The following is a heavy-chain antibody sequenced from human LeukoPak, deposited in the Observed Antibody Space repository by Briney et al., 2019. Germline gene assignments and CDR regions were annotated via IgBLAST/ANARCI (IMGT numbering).Heavy chain of an antibody. D-gene: IGHD6-19*01. CDR2: ISYDGSNK. Sequence: GGSLRLSCAASGFTFSSYAMHWVRQAPAKGLEWVAVISYDGSNKYYADSVKGRFTISRDNSKNTLYLQMNSLRAEDTAVYYCARGTPSSSGWLYYGMDVWGQGTTVTVSS. J-gene: IGHJ6*02. V-gene: IGHV3-30-3*01. CDR1: GFTFSSYA. CDR3: ARGTPSSSGWLYYGMDV.